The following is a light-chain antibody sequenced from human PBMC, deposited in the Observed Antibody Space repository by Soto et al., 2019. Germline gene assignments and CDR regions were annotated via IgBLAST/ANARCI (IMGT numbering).Light chain of an antibody. CDR2: DVT. J-gene: IGLJ1*01. Sequence: QSVLTQPRSVSGSPGQSVTISCTGTSTDIGDYNYVSWYQQHPGKAPKLMLYDVTKRPSGVPDRFSGSKSGNTASLTISGIQPEDEADYYCCSYAGSPYVFGIGTKLTVL. V-gene: IGLV2-11*01. CDR1: STDIGDYNY. CDR3: CSYAGSPYV.